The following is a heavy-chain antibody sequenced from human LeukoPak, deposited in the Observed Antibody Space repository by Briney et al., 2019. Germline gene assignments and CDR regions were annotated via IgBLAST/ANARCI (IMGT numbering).Heavy chain of an antibody. CDR2: ISSSGSTI. CDR1: GFTFSDYY. Sequence: GGSLRLSCAASGFTFSDYYMSWIRQAPGKGLEWVSYISSSGSTIYYADSVKGRFTISRDNAKNSLYLQMNSLRAEDTAVYYCARDFNPYYDYVWGSYRYTEYGYWGQGTLVTVSS. J-gene: IGHJ4*02. CDR3: ARDFNPYYDYVWGSYRYTEYGY. V-gene: IGHV3-11*04. D-gene: IGHD3-16*02.